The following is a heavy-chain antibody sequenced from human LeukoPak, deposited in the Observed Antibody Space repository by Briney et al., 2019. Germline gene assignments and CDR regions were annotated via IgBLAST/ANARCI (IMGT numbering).Heavy chain of an antibody. V-gene: IGHV4-59*01. CDR2: IHYSGST. CDR1: GGSISSYY. CDR3: ARAFSRKNSSSSGAFDI. J-gene: IGHJ3*02. Sequence: SETLSLTCTVSGGSISSYYWSWIRQSPGRGLEWIGFIHYSGSTNYNPSLKSRVTMSVDTSKNRFSLRLRSVTAADTAVYYCARAFSRKNSSSSGAFDIWGQGTMVTVSS. D-gene: IGHD6-13*01.